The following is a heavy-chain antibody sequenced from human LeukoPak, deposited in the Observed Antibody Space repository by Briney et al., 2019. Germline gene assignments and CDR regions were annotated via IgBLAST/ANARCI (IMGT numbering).Heavy chain of an antibody. D-gene: IGHD2-2*01. V-gene: IGHV4-34*01. CDR1: GGSFSGYY. CDR3: ATPDCSSTSCYEGDAFDI. CDR2: IKHSGST. Sequence: PETLSLTCAVSGGSFSGYYWSWIPQPPGKGLEWIGAIKHSGSTNYNPSLKSRVTISVDTSKNQFSLKLSSVTAADTAVYYCATPDCSSTSCYEGDAFDIWGQGTMVTVSS. J-gene: IGHJ3*02.